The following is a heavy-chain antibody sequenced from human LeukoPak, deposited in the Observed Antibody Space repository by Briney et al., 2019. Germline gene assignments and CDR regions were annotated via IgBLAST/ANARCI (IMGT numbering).Heavy chain of an antibody. CDR1: GFTFSSYG. V-gene: IGHV3-30*02. CDR2: IRYDGSNK. CDR3: ARVPRGGSYYGY. J-gene: IGHJ4*02. D-gene: IGHD1-26*01. Sequence: GGSLRLSCAASGFTFSSYGMHWVRQAPGEGLEWVAFIRYDGSNKYYADSVKGRFTISRDNSKNPLYLQMNSLSAEDTAVYYCARVPRGGSYYGYWGQGTLVTVSS.